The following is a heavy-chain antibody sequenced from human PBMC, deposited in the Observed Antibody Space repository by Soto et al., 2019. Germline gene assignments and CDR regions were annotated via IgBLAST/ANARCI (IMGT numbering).Heavy chain of an antibody. CDR2: IYYSGTT. CDR1: GGSISSGGSY. D-gene: IGHD2-2*01. J-gene: IGHJ2*01. V-gene: IGHV4-31*03. Sequence: SETLSLTCTVSGGSISSGGSYWSWIRQSPGKGLEWIGYIYYSGTTYYKPSLKSRVSISLDTSKNQFSLKLSSVTAADTAIYYCAGGHCFSSSCSYLDLWGRGTLVTVSS. CDR3: AGGHCFSSSCSYLDL.